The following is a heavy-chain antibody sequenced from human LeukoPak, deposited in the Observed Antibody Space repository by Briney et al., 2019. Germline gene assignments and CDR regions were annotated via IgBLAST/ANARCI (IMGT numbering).Heavy chain of an antibody. CDR2: IYPGDSDT. V-gene: IGHV5-51*01. Sequence: GESLKISCQGSGYSFTTYWIAWVRHMPGKGLEWMGIIYPGDSDTKYSPSFQGQVTISADKSISTAYLQWSSLKASDTAMYYCARRPGAFAIWGQGTMVTVSS. J-gene: IGHJ3*02. CDR3: ARRPGAFAI. CDR1: GYSFTTYW.